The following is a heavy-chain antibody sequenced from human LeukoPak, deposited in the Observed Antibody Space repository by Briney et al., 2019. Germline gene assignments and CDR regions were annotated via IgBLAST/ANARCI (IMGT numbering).Heavy chain of an antibody. CDR2: ITSDGTST. V-gene: IGHV3-74*01. CDR1: GFTFSHYW. J-gene: IGHJ4*02. Sequence: GGSLRLSCAASGFTFSHYWMHWVRQAPGEGLVWVSHITSDGTSTTDADSVKGRFTISRDNAKNTVYLQMNSLRAEDTAVYYCARGGPTGEFDYWGQGTLVTVSS. D-gene: IGHD1-26*01. CDR3: ARGGPTGEFDY.